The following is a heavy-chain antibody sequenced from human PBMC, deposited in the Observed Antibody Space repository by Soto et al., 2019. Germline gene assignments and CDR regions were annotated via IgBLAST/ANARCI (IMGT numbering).Heavy chain of an antibody. J-gene: IGHJ4*02. CDR2: MYSGGLA. V-gene: IGHV3-53*01. CDR3: ARAYYDGSGYCHAFDH. Sequence: EVQLVESGGGLIQPGGSLRLSCAASGFTVITNYMSWVRQAPGKGLEWVSVMYSGGLAFYADSVKGRVTISSDNSKHTLYLQMNSLRAEDTAVYYCARAYYDGSGYCHAFDHWGQGTLVTVS. CDR1: GFTVITNY. D-gene: IGHD3-22*01.